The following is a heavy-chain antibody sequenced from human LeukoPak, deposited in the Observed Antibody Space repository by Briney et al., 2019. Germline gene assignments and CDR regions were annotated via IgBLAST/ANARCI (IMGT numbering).Heavy chain of an antibody. CDR2: INSDGRRT. Sequence: GGSLRLSCAASGFTISNHWMHWVRQAPGKGLVWVSRINSDGRRTSYADSVKGRFTISRDNAGTSLYLQMNSLRVEDTGVYYCARGDPHADLWGQGTLVTVSS. CDR1: GFTISNHW. CDR3: ARGDPHADL. V-gene: IGHV3-74*01. J-gene: IGHJ5*02.